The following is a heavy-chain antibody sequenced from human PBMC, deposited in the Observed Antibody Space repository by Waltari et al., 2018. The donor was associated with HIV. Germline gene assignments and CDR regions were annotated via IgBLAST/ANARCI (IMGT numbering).Heavy chain of an antibody. Sequence: EVQLVESGGGLVKHGGYLRRSCAASGFTFSSNRLTWVRQAPGKGLEWVSSISSSSIYISYADSVKGRFTISRDNAKNSLYLQMNSLRAEDTAVYYCARQDSSGGNYYYGMDVWGQGTTVTVSS. D-gene: IGHD3-22*01. CDR3: ARQDSSGGNYYYGMDV. V-gene: IGHV3-21*01. CDR1: GFTFSSNR. CDR2: ISSSSIYI. J-gene: IGHJ6*02.